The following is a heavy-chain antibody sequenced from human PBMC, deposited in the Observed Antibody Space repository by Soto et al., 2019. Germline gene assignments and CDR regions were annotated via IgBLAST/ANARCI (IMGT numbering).Heavy chain of an antibody. CDR2: INEDGSDK. V-gene: IGHV3-7*01. CDR3: ARDGGQLEDYFDY. Sequence: GGSLRLSCAASGFTFSRHWMSWLRQAPGKVLEWVANINEDGSDKYYVDSVKGRFTISRDNAKNSLYLQMSSLRVEDTAVYYCARDGGQLEDYFDYWGQGTTVTVSS. J-gene: IGHJ4*02. CDR1: GFTFSRHW. D-gene: IGHD6-6*01.